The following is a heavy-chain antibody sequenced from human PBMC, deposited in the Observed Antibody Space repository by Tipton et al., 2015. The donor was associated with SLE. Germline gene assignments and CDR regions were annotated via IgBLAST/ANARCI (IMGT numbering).Heavy chain of an antibody. D-gene: IGHD5-12*01. J-gene: IGHJ4*02. CDR2: IYYTGDT. V-gene: IGHV4-31*03. CDR1: GDSINSGANY. CDR3: ARSWGYSTPFDF. Sequence: LRLSCTVSGDSINSGANYWNWLRQRPGKGLEWIGYIYYTGDTRHNPSLQSRLAVSVDTSKNQFSLRLSSVTAADTAVYFCARSWGYSTPFDFWGQGSLVTVSS.